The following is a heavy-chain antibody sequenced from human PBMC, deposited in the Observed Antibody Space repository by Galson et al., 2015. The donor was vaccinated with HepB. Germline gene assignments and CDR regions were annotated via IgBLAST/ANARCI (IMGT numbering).Heavy chain of an antibody. CDR2: IRSKAYGGTT. CDR1: GFTFGDYA. Sequence: SLRLSCAASGFTFGDYAMSWVRQAPGKGLEWVGFIRSKAYGGTTEYAASVKGRFTISRDDSKSIAYLQMNSLKTEDTAVYYCTRVPMIVVRGEVDYWGQGTLVTVSS. CDR3: TRVPMIVVRGEVDY. J-gene: IGHJ4*02. D-gene: IGHD3-22*01. V-gene: IGHV3-49*04.